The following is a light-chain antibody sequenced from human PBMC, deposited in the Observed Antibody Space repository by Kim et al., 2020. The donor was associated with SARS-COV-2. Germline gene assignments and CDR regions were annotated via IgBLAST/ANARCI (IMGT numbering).Light chain of an antibody. CDR2: GKD. Sequence: SSELTQDPAVSVALGQTVSITCQGDILRRYHASWYQQKPGQAPVLVIYGKDSRASGIPDRFSGSSSGDTTSLTIPGAQAEDEADHYCNPRVGSGDHYAFG. CDR3: NPRVGSGDHYA. V-gene: IGLV3-19*01. CDR1: ILRRYH. J-gene: IGLJ1*01.